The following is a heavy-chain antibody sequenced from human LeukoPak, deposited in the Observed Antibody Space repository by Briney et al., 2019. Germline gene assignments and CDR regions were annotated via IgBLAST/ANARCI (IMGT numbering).Heavy chain of an antibody. CDR1: GFTFSSYS. Sequence: GGSLRLSCAASGFTFSSYSMNWVRQAPGKGLEWVSSISSSSSYIYYADSVKGRFTISRDNAKNSLYPQMNSLRAEDTAVYYCARDLNEGYSSGCFYYWGQGTLVTVSS. J-gene: IGHJ4*02. CDR2: ISSSSSYI. CDR3: ARDLNEGYSSGCFYY. D-gene: IGHD6-19*01. V-gene: IGHV3-21*01.